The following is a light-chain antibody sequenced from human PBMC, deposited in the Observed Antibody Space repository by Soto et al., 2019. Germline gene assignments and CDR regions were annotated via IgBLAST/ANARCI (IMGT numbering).Light chain of an antibody. CDR1: QTVSSY. J-gene: IGKJ5*01. Sequence: EIVLTQSPATLSLSPGERATLSCRASQTVSSYLAWYQQKPGQAPRLLVYDASARATGIPARFSGTGSGTDFTLTISSLEPEDFAVYYCQQRRTFGQGIRLEIK. CDR2: DAS. CDR3: QQRRT. V-gene: IGKV3-11*01.